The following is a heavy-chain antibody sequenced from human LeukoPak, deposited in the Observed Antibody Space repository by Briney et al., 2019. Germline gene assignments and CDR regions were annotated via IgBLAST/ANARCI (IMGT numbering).Heavy chain of an antibody. J-gene: IGHJ4*02. D-gene: IGHD3-10*01. Sequence: PSQTLSLTCTVSGGSLNFGAYSWDWIRRPPGKGLEWIGYIYHTGNTYYTPSLKGRVTISVDRSKNQSSLKLSSVTAADTAGYYCARGTRFGESGFDYWGQGTLVTVSS. CDR3: ARGTRFGESGFDY. V-gene: IGHV4-30-2*01. CDR1: GGSLNFGAYS. CDR2: IYHTGNT.